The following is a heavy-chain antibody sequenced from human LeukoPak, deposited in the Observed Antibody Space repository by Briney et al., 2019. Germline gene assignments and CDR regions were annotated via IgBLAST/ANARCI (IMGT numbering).Heavy chain of an antibody. J-gene: IGHJ4*02. V-gene: IGHV4-59*01. Sequence: SETLSLTCTVSGGSISSYYWSWIRQPPGKGLEWIGYIYYSGSTNYNPSLKSRVTISVDTSKNQFSLKLTSVTAADTAVYYRARGGNCSGGSCYSSVPTFDYWGQGSLVTVSS. CDR1: GGSISSYY. D-gene: IGHD2-15*01. CDR3: ARGGNCSGGSCYSSVPTFDY. CDR2: IYYSGST.